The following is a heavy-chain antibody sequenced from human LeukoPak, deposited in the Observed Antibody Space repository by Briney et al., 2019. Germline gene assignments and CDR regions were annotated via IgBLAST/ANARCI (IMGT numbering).Heavy chain of an antibody. Sequence: PGRSLRLSCAASGFTFDDYAMHWVRQAPGKGLEWVSGISWNSGSIGYADSVKGRFTISRDNSKNTLYLQMNSLRAEDTAVYYCAKDRSRVAWGGSGYLDYWGQGTLVTVSS. CDR1: GFTFDDYA. D-gene: IGHD3-22*01. V-gene: IGHV3-9*01. J-gene: IGHJ4*02. CDR3: AKDRSRVAWGGSGYLDY. CDR2: ISWNSGSI.